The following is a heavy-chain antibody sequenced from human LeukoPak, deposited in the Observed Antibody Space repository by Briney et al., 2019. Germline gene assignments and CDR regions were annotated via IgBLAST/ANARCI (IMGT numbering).Heavy chain of an antibody. J-gene: IGHJ4*01. V-gene: IGHV4-38-2*02. CDR3: ARVGDTSGYYQRFDY. CDR1: GYSISTDYY. CDR2: INHRGST. Sequence: LETLSLTCSVSGYSISTDYYWGRIRQAPGKGLEWIGIINHRGSTNYNPSLKSRVTISPDTSKNQFSLKLSSVTAADTAVYYCARVGDTSGYYQRFDYWGQGTLVTVSS. D-gene: IGHD3-22*01.